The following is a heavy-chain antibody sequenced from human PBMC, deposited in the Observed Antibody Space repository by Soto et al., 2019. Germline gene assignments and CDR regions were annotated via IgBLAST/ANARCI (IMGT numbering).Heavy chain of an antibody. CDR2: IKSKTDGGTT. J-gene: IGHJ4*02. Sequence: VQLVESGGGLVKPGGSLRLSCAASGFTFSNAWMNWVRQAPGKGLEWVGRIKSKTDGGTTDYAAPVKGRFTISRDDSKNTLYLQMNSLKTEDTAVYYCTTADCSSTSCYLDYWGQGTLVTVSS. CDR1: GFTFSNAW. V-gene: IGHV3-15*07. D-gene: IGHD2-2*01. CDR3: TTADCSSTSCYLDY.